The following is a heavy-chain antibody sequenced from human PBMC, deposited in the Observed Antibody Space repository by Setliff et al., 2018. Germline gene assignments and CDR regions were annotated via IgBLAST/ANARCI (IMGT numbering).Heavy chain of an antibody. CDR3: ARDYIHSSGYYYDKLDWYFDL. CDR1: GYTFTNYA. D-gene: IGHD3-22*01. CDR2: INTGNANT. J-gene: IGHJ2*01. V-gene: IGHV1-3*04. Sequence: ASVKVSCKASGYTFTNYAIHWVRQAPGQRPEWMGWINTGNANTKYSQKFQGRVTITRDASASTAYMELSSLRSEDTAVYYCARDYIHSSGYYYDKLDWYFDLWGRGTLVTVSS.